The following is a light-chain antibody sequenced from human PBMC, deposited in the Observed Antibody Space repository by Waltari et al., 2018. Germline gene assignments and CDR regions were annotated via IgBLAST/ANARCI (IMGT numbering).Light chain of an antibody. CDR3: QQCFSTPFT. CDR1: QSISSY. CDR2: AAS. V-gene: IGKV1-39*01. J-gene: IGKJ4*01. Sequence: DIQMTQSPSSLSASLGDSVTITWRASQSISSYLNWYQQKPGVAPKLLIYAASSLRNGVPSRFSGSGSGTDFSLTISSLQPEDFATYYCQQCFSTPFTFGGGTKVEIK.